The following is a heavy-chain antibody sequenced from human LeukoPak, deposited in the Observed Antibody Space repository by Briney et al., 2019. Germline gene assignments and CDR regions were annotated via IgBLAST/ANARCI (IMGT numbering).Heavy chain of an antibody. V-gene: IGHV4-34*01. D-gene: IGHD3-3*01. J-gene: IGHJ5*01. CDR3: ARGRNLEWFDY. CDR1: GESFSTYY. Sequence: PSETLSLTCAVYGESFSTYYWSWIRQAPGKGLEWIGSIYYSGSTYYNPSLKSRVTISVDRSKNQFSLKLNSVTAADTAVYYCARGRNLEWFDYWGQGTLVTVSS. CDR2: IYYSGST.